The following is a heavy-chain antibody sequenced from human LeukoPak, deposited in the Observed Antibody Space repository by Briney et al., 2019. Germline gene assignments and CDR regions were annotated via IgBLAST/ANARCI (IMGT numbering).Heavy chain of an antibody. CDR1: GGSISSYY. J-gene: IGHJ6*03. V-gene: IGHV4-59*01. CDR3: ARIPLRYCTNGVCSYYYMDV. CDR2: IYYSGST. Sequence: SETLSLTCTVSGGSISSYYWSWIRQPPGKGLEWIGYIYYSGSTNYNPSLKSRVTISVDTSKNQFSLKLSSVTAADTAVYYCARIPLRYCTNGVCSYYYMDVWGKGTTVTVS. D-gene: IGHD2-8*01.